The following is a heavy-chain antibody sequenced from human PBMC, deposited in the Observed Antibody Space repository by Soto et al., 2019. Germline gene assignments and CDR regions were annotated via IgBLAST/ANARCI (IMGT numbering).Heavy chain of an antibody. CDR1: GFTFSSYA. Sequence: GGSLRLSCAASGFTFSSYAMSWVRQAPGKGLEWVSAISGSGGSTYYADSVKGRFTISRDNSKNTLYLQMNSLRAEDTAVYYCGKDYNWNYIGAFDYWGQGTLVTVSS. D-gene: IGHD1-7*01. CDR2: ISGSGGST. V-gene: IGHV3-23*01. J-gene: IGHJ4*02. CDR3: GKDYNWNYIGAFDY.